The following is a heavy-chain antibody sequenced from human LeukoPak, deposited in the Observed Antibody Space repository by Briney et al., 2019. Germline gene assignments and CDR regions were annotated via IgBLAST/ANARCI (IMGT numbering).Heavy chain of an antibody. Sequence: SETLSLTCTVSGGSISSSSYYWGWIRQPPGKGLEWIGSIYYSGSTYYNPSLKSRVTISVDTSKNQFSLKLSSVTAADTAVYYCARHPRKYCSGGSCYSFQSDYWGQGTLVTVSS. CDR3: ARHPRKYCSGGSCYSFQSDY. V-gene: IGHV4-39*01. CDR1: GGSISSSSYY. CDR2: IYYSGST. D-gene: IGHD2-15*01. J-gene: IGHJ4*02.